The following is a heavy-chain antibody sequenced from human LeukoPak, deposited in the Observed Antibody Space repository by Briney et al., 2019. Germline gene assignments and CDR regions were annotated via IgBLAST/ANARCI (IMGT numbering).Heavy chain of an antibody. Sequence: SETLSLTCTVSGGSISSSSYYWSWIRQPPGKGLGWIGYIYYSGTTNYNPSLKSRVTISVDTSKNQFSLKLSSVTAADTAVYYCARVPLVTGAPDDMDVWGKGTTVTVSS. J-gene: IGHJ6*03. V-gene: IGHV4-61*01. CDR2: IYYSGTT. CDR3: ARVPLVTGAPDDMDV. CDR1: GGSISSSSYY. D-gene: IGHD2-21*02.